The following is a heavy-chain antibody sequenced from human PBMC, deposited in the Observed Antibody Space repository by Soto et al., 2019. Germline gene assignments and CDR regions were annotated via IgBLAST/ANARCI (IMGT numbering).Heavy chain of an antibody. Sequence: SETLSLTCTVSGGSISSDGYYWSWIRQHPGKGLEWIGYIYYSGSTYYTPSLKSRVTISVDTSKNQFSLKLSSVTAADTAVYYCARKYRNGPTLHWFDPWGQGTLVTVSS. CDR1: GGSISSDGYY. CDR3: ARKYRNGPTLHWFDP. V-gene: IGHV4-31*03. J-gene: IGHJ5*02. CDR2: IYYSGST. D-gene: IGHD5-18*01.